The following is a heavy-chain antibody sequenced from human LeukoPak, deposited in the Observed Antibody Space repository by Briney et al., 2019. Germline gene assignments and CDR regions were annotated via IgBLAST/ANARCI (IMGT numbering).Heavy chain of an antibody. V-gene: IGHV4-39*07. CDR1: GGSISSSSYY. J-gene: IGHJ3*02. CDR2: IYYSGST. CDR3: ARAHHCHSGSCHPPGEAFDI. D-gene: IGHD3-22*01. Sequence: SETLSLTCTVSGGSISSSSYYWGWIRQPPGKGLEWIGSIYYSGSTYYNPSLKSRLTISVDTSKNQFSLILTSVTAADTAEYYCARAHHCHSGSCHPPGEAFDIWGQGTVVTVSS.